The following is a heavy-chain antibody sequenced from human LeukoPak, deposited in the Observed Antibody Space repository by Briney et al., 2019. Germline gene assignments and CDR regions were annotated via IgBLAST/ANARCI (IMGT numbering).Heavy chain of an antibody. D-gene: IGHD3-22*01. Sequence: GASVKVSCKASGYTFTSYDINWVRQATGQGLEWMGWMNPNSGNTGYAQKFQGRVTMTRNTSISTAYMELSSLRSEDTAVYYCARSAPYYYDSSASATKGVDYWGQGTLVTVSS. V-gene: IGHV1-8*01. CDR3: ARSAPYYYDSSASATKGVDY. J-gene: IGHJ4*02. CDR1: GYTFTSYD. CDR2: MNPNSGNT.